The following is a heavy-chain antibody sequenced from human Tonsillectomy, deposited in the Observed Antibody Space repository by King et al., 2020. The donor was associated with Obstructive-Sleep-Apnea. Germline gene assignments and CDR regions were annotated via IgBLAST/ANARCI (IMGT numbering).Heavy chain of an antibody. Sequence: NLKESGPVLVKPPETLTLTCTVSGFSLSNARMGVSWIRQPPGKALEWLAHIFSNDEKSYSTSLKSRLTISKDTSKSQVVLTMTNMDPVETATYYCARIRGYYDSSGYYDAFDIWGQGTMVTVSS. CDR1: GFSLSNARMG. D-gene: IGHD3-22*01. CDR3: ARIRGYYDSSGYYDAFDI. CDR2: IFSNDEK. J-gene: IGHJ3*02. V-gene: IGHV2-26*01.